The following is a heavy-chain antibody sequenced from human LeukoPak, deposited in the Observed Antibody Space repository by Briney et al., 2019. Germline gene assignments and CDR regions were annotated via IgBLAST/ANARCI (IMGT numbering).Heavy chain of an antibody. J-gene: IGHJ4*02. CDR3: ARHLAAAGYNDY. Sequence: GESLKISCKASGYSFTTYWIGWVRQMPAKGLEWMGIIYPGDSETRYSPSFQGQVTISADKSISTAYLQWSSLKASDTAMYYCARHLAAAGYNDYWGQGTLVTVSS. CDR2: IYPGDSET. CDR1: GYSFTTYW. D-gene: IGHD6-13*01. V-gene: IGHV5-51*01.